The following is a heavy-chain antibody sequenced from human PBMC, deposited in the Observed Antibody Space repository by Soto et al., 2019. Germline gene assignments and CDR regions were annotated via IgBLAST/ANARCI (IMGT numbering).Heavy chain of an antibody. Sequence: QVQLVQSGAEVKKPGSSVKVSCKASGGTFSSYAISWVRQAPGQGLEWMGGIIPIFGTANYAQKFQGRVTITAYKSTSTAYMELSSLRSEDTAVYYCARELFYSSSWYGRFDPWGKGTLVTVSS. D-gene: IGHD6-13*01. CDR2: IIPIFGTA. CDR3: ARELFYSSSWYGRFDP. CDR1: GGTFSSYA. V-gene: IGHV1-69*06. J-gene: IGHJ5*02.